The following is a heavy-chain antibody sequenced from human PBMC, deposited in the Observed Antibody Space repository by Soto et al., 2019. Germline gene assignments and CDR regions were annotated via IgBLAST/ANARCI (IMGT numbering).Heavy chain of an antibody. CDR2: IDWDDDK. J-gene: IGHJ6*02. CDR1: GFSLSTSGMC. D-gene: IGHD6-6*01. Sequence: ESGPTLVNPTQTLTLTCTFSGFSLSTSGMCVSWIRQPPGKALEWLALIDWDDDKYYSTSLKTRLTISKDTSKNQVVLTMTNMDPVDTATYYCARSQYSSSSGYGMDVWGQGTTVTVSS. CDR3: ARSQYSSSSGYGMDV. V-gene: IGHV2-70*01.